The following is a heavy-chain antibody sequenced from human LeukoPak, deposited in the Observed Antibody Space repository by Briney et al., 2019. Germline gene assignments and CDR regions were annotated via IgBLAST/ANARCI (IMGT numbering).Heavy chain of an antibody. V-gene: IGHV3-30*14. J-gene: IGHJ4*02. Sequence: GGSLRLSCAASGFTFSGYAMHWVRQAPGKGLEWVAVISYDGSNEYYADSVKGRFTISRDSSENTLYLQMNGLRAEDTAVYFCARVGYYSSGPFSYFDYWGQGTLVTVSS. CDR1: GFTFSGYA. CDR3: ARVGYYSSGPFSYFDY. CDR2: ISYDGSNE. D-gene: IGHD3-10*01.